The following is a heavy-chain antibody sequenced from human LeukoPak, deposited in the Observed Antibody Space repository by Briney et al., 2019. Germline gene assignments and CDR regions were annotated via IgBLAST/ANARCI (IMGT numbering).Heavy chain of an antibody. V-gene: IGHV3-15*01. Sequence: SGGSLRLSCEASGFSFTNTWMSWVRQAPGKGLEWVGRVKSKADDGTTDYAAPVQGRFTISRDDSKNTLSLQMNSLKTEETDVYYCATEGGSGSYYGDDAFDMWGQGTMVTVSS. CDR2: VKSKADDGTT. CDR3: ATEGGSGSYYGDDAFDM. J-gene: IGHJ3*02. D-gene: IGHD3-10*01. CDR1: GFSFTNTW.